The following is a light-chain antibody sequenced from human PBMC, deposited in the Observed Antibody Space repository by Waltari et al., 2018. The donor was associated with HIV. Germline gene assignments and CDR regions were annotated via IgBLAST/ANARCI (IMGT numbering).Light chain of an antibody. Sequence: FMLTYPYSVSESPWKTVTLPCSHSSGIIPSSSVPRFPTRPGRSPTTVIYKDDQRPSGVPDRCSGSIDSSSNSASLTISGLRPEDEADYYCQSYDNENPVLFGGGTKLTVL. CDR3: QSYDNENPVL. V-gene: IGLV6-57*01. CDR1: SGIIPSSS. J-gene: IGLJ2*01. CDR2: KDD.